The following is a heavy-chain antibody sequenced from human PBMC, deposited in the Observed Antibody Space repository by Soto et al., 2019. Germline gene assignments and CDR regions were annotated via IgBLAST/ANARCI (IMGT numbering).Heavy chain of an antibody. Sequence: EVQLLESGGGLVQPGESLRLSCAASGFTFSYYWMHWVRQAPGMGLVWVSRIHSDGSSTTYADSVKGRFTISRDNARNTXYLQMNSLRAEDTAVYYCXRGDRGAFDLWGQGTVLTVSS. CDR3: XRGDRGAFDL. CDR1: GFTFSYYW. D-gene: IGHD1-26*01. V-gene: IGHV3-74*01. CDR2: IHSDGSST. J-gene: IGHJ3*01.